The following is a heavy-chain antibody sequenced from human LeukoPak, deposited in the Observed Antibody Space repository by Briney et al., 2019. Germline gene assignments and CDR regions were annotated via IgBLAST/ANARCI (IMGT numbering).Heavy chain of an antibody. D-gene: IGHD3-10*01. CDR3: ARDRYAYGSGSYFDY. Sequence: PGGSLRLSCAASGFTFSDYYMNWIRQAPGKGLEWVSYISSSSSYTNYADSVKGRFTISRDNAKNSLYLQMNSLRAEDTAVYYCARDRYAYGSGSYFDYWGQGTLVTVSS. CDR2: ISSSSSYT. CDR1: GFTFSDYY. J-gene: IGHJ4*02. V-gene: IGHV3-11*06.